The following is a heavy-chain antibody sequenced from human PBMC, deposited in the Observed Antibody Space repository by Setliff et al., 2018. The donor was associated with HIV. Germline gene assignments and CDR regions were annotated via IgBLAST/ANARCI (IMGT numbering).Heavy chain of an antibody. CDR1: GYTFSTYW. J-gene: IGHJ3*02. V-gene: IGHV5-51*01. CDR2: IYPDKSDT. Sequence: PGESLKISCQGSGYTFSTYWIAWVRQTPGKGMDWVGLIYPDKSDTKYRPSLQGQVTISADKSIATAYLQWSSLKASDTAMYYCARAHSGSHKGAFDIWGQGTMVTVSS. D-gene: IGHD1-26*01. CDR3: ARAHSGSHKGAFDI.